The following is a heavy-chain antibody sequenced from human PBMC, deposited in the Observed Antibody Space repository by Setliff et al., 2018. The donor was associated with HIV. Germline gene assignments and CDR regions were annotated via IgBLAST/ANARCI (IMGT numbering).Heavy chain of an antibody. D-gene: IGHD3-3*01. CDR1: GGSITSYD. Sequence: SETLSLTCSVSGGSITSYDWIWVRQPPGRGLEWIGHIYSNGSTNYNPSIRSRVTISVDTSKNHLSLKLSSVTGADTAIFYCARRVGIWIFGAPNQYYYMDVWGTGTTVTVSS. J-gene: IGHJ6*03. CDR3: ARRVGIWIFGAPNQYYYMDV. V-gene: IGHV4-59*01. CDR2: IYSNGST.